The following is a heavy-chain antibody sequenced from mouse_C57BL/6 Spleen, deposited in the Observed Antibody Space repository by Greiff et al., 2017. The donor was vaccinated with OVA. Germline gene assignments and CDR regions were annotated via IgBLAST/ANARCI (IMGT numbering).Heavy chain of an antibody. D-gene: IGHD2-5*01. J-gene: IGHJ4*01. Sequence: VQLQQPGAELVMPGASVKLSCKASGYTFTSYWMHWLKQRPGQGLEWIGEIDPSDSYTNYNQKFKGKSTLTVDKSSSTAYMQLSSLTSEDSAVYYCARYDYSNYAMDYWGQGTSVTVSS. CDR1: GYTFTSYW. CDR3: ARYDYSNYAMDY. V-gene: IGHV1-69*01. CDR2: IDPSDSYT.